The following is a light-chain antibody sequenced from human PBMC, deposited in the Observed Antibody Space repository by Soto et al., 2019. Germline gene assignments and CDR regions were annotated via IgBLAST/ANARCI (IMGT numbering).Light chain of an antibody. Sequence: LTQPPSSCGCRGQPITISCTGTKSDIVVYDFVSWYQHHPGKAPRLIIYEVVQRPSGVPDRFSGSKSGNTASLTVSGLQAADEADYFCKSYAGSNTYVFGGGTKVTVL. CDR2: EVV. V-gene: IGLV2-8*01. J-gene: IGLJ1*01. CDR1: KSDIVVYDF. CDR3: KSYAGSNTYV.